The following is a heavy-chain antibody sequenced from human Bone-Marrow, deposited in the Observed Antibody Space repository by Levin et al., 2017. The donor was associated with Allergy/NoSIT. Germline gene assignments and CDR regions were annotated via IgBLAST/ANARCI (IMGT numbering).Heavy chain of an antibody. CDR3: ARGWYYYDSSGYSPFDY. CDR2: IYYSGST. J-gene: IGHJ4*02. Sequence: PSETLSLTCTVSGGSISSYYWSWIRQPPGKGLEWIGYIYYSGSTNYNPSLKSRVTISVDTSKNQFSLKLSSVTAADTAVYYCARGWYYYDSSGYSPFDYWGQGTLVTVSS. CDR1: GGSISSYY. D-gene: IGHD3-22*01. V-gene: IGHV4-59*01.